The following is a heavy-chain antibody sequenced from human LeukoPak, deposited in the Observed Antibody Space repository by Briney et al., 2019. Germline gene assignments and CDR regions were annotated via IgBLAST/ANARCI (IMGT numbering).Heavy chain of an antibody. J-gene: IGHJ4*02. V-gene: IGHV3-23*01. CDR2: ISGSGGST. CDR1: GFTLSSYA. CDR3: AKDLQWLDKTYFDY. Sequence: PGGSLRLSCAASGFTLSSYAMSWVRQAPGKGLEWVSAISGSGGSTYYADSVKGRFTISRDNSKNTLYLQMNSLRAEDTAVYYCAKDLQWLDKTYFDYWGQGTLVTVSS. D-gene: IGHD6-19*01.